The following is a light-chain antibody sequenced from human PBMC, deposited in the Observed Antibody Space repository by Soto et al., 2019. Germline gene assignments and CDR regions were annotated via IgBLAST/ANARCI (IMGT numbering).Light chain of an antibody. CDR1: QSVSSY. V-gene: IGKV3-11*01. CDR3: QQRSNWPPWT. Sequence: EIVLTQSPATLSLSPGERATLSCRASQSVSSYLAWYQQKPGQAPRLLIYDASNRATGIPARFSGSGSGTDFTPTISSLEPEDFAVYYCQQRSNWPPWTFXQGTKVDIK. CDR2: DAS. J-gene: IGKJ1*01.